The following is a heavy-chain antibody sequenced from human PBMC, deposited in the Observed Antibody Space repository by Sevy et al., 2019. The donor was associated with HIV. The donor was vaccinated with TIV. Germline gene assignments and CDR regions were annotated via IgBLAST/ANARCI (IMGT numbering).Heavy chain of an antibody. J-gene: IGHJ3*02. Sequence: GGSLRLSCAASGFTFSSYAMSWVRQAPGKGLEWVSAISGSGGSTYYADSVKGRLTISRDNSKNTLYLQMNSLRAEDTAVYYCAKDHKGAVAENAFDIWGQGTMVTVSS. CDR3: AKDHKGAVAENAFDI. CDR2: ISGSGGST. D-gene: IGHD6-19*01. V-gene: IGHV3-23*01. CDR1: GFTFSSYA.